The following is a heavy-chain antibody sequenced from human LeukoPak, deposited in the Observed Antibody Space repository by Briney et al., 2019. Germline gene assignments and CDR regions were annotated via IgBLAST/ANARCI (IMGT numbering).Heavy chain of an antibody. V-gene: IGHV3-7*01. CDR2: RKQDGSEK. CDR3: ARDGQGARGYSYGLDY. D-gene: IGHD5-18*01. J-gene: IGHJ4*02. CDR1: GFTFSSYW. Sequence: QPGGSLRPACAASGFTFSSYWMSWVRQAPGKGLEWLANRKQDGSEKYYVDSVKGRFTISRDNAKNSLYLQMNSLRAEDTAVYYCARDGQGARGYSYGLDYWGQGTLVTVSS.